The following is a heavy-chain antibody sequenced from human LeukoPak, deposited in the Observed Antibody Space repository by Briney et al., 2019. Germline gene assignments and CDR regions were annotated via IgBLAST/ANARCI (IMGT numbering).Heavy chain of an antibody. J-gene: IGHJ3*02. D-gene: IGHD1-26*01. CDR1: GYTFTSYD. V-gene: IGHV1-18*01. CDR2: ISAYNGNT. Sequence: ASVKVSCKASGYTFTSYDISWVRQAPGQGLEWMGWISAYNGNTNYAQKLQGRVTMTTDTSTSTAYMELRSLRSDDTAVYYCARDFPSDVGARAAFDIWGQGTMVTVSS. CDR3: ARDFPSDVGARAAFDI.